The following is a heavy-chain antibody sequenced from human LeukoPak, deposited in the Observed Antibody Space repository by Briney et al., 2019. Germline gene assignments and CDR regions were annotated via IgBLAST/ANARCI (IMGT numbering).Heavy chain of an antibody. V-gene: IGHV3-23*01. D-gene: IGHD3-22*01. CDR1: GFTFSTYA. CDR3: AKGDYSDSSGYYFFDH. J-gene: IGHJ4*02. CDR2: ISGSGGST. Sequence: GGSLRLSCAASGFTFSTYAMSWVRQAPGKGLEWASAISGSGGSTYHADSVKGRFTISRDNSKNTLYLQMNSLRAEDTAVYYCAKGDYSDSSGYYFFDHWGQGTLVTVSS.